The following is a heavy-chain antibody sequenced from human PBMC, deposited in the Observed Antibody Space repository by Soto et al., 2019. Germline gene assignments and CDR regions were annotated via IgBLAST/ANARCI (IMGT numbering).Heavy chain of an antibody. CDR2: ISYDGSNK. V-gene: IGHV3-30*18. CDR3: AKDPHDYGDYIGDYFDY. D-gene: IGHD4-17*01. J-gene: IGHJ4*02. Sequence: VQLVESGGGVVQPGRSLRLSCAASGFTFSSYGMHWVRQAPGKGLEWVAVISYDGSNKYYADSVKGRFTISRDNSKNTLYLQMNSLRAEDTAVYYCAKDPHDYGDYIGDYFDYWGQGTLVTVSS. CDR1: GFTFSSYG.